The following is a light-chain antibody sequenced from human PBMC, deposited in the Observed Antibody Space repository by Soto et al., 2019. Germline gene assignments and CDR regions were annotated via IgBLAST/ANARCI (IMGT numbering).Light chain of an antibody. CDR1: QAVNTR. V-gene: IGKV3-11*01. CDR3: HQRQSWPRT. J-gene: IGKJ1*01. Sequence: EIVLTQSPATLSAFPGDRVTLSRRASQAVNTRLAWYQHKPGQAPRLLIYLTSNRAAGVPSRFSAWGSETDFTLTISDVQPEDFAVYYCHQRQSWPRTFGQGTRWIS. CDR2: LTS.